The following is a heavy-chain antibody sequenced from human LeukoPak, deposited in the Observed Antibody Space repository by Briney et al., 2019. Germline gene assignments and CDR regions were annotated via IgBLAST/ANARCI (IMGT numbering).Heavy chain of an antibody. V-gene: IGHV4-59*01. D-gene: IGHD6-13*01. CDR1: GGSISSYY. CDR3: ARGVTAAGLDY. J-gene: IGHJ4*02. Sequence: SETLSLTCTVSGGSISSYYWSWIRQPPGKGLEWIGYIYYSGSTNYNPSLKSRVTISVDTSKNQFSLKLSSVTAADTAVYYCARGVTAAGLDYWGQGTLVTVSS. CDR2: IYYSGST.